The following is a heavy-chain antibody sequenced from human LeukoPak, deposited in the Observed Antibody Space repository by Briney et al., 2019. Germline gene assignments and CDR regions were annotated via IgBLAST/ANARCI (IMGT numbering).Heavy chain of an antibody. CDR1: VGSIRSGAYY. V-gene: IGHV4-31*03. D-gene: IGHD5-12*01. CDR2: IHYTGST. CDR3: ASWTNSDYDSAFDS. J-gene: IGHJ4*02. Sequence: SETLSLTCTVSVGSIRSGAYYWTWIRQHPGKGLEWMGYIHYTGSTYYNPSLKSRVSISVDTYKNQFSLKLYSVTAADTAVYYCASWTNSDYDSAFDSWGQGTLVTVSS.